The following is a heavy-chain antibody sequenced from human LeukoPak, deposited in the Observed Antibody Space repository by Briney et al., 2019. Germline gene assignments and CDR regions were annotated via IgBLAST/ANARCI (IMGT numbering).Heavy chain of an antibody. Sequence: ASVKVSCKASGCTFSSYAISWVRQAPGQGLEWMGGIIPIFGTANYAQKFQGRVTMTTDESTSTAYMELSSLRSEDTAVYYCASREVTTFVSDFDYWGQGTLVTVSS. CDR2: IIPIFGTA. CDR3: ASREVTTFVSDFDY. D-gene: IGHD4-11*01. J-gene: IGHJ4*02. V-gene: IGHV1-69*05. CDR1: GCTFSSYA.